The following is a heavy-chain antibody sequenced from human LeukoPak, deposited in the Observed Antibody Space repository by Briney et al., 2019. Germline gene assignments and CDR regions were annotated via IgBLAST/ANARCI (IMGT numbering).Heavy chain of an antibody. D-gene: IGHD6-13*01. CDR3: ARVGRIKQYSSSWYVWFAP. V-gene: IGHV1-2*02. J-gene: IGHJ5*02. CDR1: GYTFTGYY. CDR2: INPNSGGT. Sequence: ASVKVSCRASGYTFTGYYMHWVRQAPGRGLEWMGWINPNSGGTNYAQKFQGRVTMTRDTSISTAYMELSRLRSDDTAVYYCARVGRIKQYSSSWYVWFAPWGQGTLVTVSS.